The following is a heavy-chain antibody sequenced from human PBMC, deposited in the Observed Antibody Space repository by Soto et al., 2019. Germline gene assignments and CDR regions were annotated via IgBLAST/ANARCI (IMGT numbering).Heavy chain of an antibody. J-gene: IGHJ4*02. CDR1: GFTFSNYA. CDR2: TSYDGNNE. CDR3: AKDKGVFNWATSYFDY. V-gene: IGHV3-30*18. Sequence: GSLRLSCAASGFTFSNYAMHWVRQAPGKGLEWVALTSYDGNNEYYTDSVKGRFTISRDNSKNTLFLQMNSPRPEDTAVYYCAKDKGVFNWATSYFDYWGQGALVTVSS. D-gene: IGHD1-1*01.